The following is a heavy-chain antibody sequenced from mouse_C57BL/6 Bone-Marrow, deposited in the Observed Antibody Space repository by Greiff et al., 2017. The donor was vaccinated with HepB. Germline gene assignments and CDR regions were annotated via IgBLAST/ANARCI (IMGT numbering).Heavy chain of an antibody. J-gene: IGHJ3*01. CDR1: GYSFTGYY. V-gene: IGHV1-42*01. CDR2: FNPSTGGT. CDR3: ARKAYYSNYVAD. D-gene: IGHD2-5*01. Sequence: VQLQQSGPELVKPGASVKISCKASGYSFTGYYMNWVKQSPEKSLEWIGEFNPSTGGTTYNQKFKAKATLTVDKSSSTAYMQLKSLTYEDSAVYYCARKAYYSNYVADWGKGSLVTGSA.